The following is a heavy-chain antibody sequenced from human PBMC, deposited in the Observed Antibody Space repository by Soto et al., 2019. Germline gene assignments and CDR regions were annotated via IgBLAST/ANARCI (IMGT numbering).Heavy chain of an antibody. V-gene: IGHV1-8*01. Sequence: ASVKVSCKASGYTFTSYDINWVRQATGQGLEWMGWMNPNSGNTGYAQKFQGRVTMTRNTSTSTAYMELSSLRSEDTAVYYCARPLVTVLRVVIRCGFSLGMDVWGQGTTVTVSS. CDR3: ARPLVTVLRVVIRCGFSLGMDV. J-gene: IGHJ6*02. D-gene: IGHD3-3*01. CDR1: GYTFTSYD. CDR2: MNPNSGNT.